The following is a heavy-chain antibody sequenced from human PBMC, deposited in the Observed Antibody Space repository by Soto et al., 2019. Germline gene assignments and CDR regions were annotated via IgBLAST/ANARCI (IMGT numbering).Heavy chain of an antibody. J-gene: IGHJ4*02. CDR1: GYSFTSYW. CDR3: ARTLDSSGWYPPRDY. Sequence: PGESLKISCKGSGYSFTSYWIGWVRQMPGKGLEWMGIIYPGDSDTRYSPSFQGQVTISADKSISTAYLQWSSLKASDTALYYCARTLDSSGWYPPRDYWGQGTLVTVSS. D-gene: IGHD6-19*01. V-gene: IGHV5-51*01. CDR2: IYPGDSDT.